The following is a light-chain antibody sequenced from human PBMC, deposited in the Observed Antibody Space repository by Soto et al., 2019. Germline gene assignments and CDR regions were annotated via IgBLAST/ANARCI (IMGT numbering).Light chain of an antibody. Sequence: ALTQPRSVSGSPGQSVTISCTGTSSDVGGYNYVSWYQHHPGRAPKLMIYDVSKRPSGVPDRFSGSKSGNMASLTISGLQAEDEADYYCCSYAGSYLPDVFGTGTKLTVL. J-gene: IGLJ1*01. CDR3: CSYAGSYLPDV. CDR2: DVS. V-gene: IGLV2-11*01. CDR1: SSDVGGYNY.